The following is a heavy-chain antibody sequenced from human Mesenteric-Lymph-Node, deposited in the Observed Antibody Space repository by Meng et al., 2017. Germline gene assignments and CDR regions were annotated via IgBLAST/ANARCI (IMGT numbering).Heavy chain of an antibody. D-gene: IGHD3-10*01. CDR2: IKSGGTT. J-gene: IGHJ4*02. Sequence: GGSLRLSCAASGFTFSNAWMSWVRQAPGKGLEWVGLIKSGGTTDYPGTVKGRFTVSRDDSKNTLYLQMNSLRTEDTALYYCAADVPGLGFGEFDYWGQGRLVTVSS. V-gene: IGHV3-15*01. CDR1: GFTFSNAW. CDR3: AADVPGLGFGEFDY.